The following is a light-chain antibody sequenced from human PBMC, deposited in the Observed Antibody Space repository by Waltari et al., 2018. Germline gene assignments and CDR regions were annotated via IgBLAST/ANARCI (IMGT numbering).Light chain of an antibody. Sequence: QSALTQPASVSGSPGQSITISCSGTSSDVGGYNYVPWYQQHPGKAPKLMIYEVTYRPSGVSDRCSGSKSGNTASLTISGLQAEDEADYYCSSYTSSSTRVFGGGTKVTVL. CDR1: SSDVGGYNY. J-gene: IGLJ2*01. CDR2: EVT. V-gene: IGLV2-14*01. CDR3: SSYTSSSTRV.